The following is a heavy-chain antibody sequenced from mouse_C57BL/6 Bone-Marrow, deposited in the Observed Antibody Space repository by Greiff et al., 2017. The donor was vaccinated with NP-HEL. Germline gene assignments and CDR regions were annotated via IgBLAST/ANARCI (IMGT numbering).Heavy chain of an antibody. Sequence: QVQLQQPGTELVKPGASVKLSCKASGYTFTSYWMHWMKQRPGQGLEWIGNINPSNGGTNYNEKFKSKATLTVDKSSSTAYMQLSSLTSEDSAVYDCARWGGGYYYFDYWGQGTTLTVSS. J-gene: IGHJ2*01. CDR1: GYTFTSYW. V-gene: IGHV1-53*01. CDR3: ARWGGGYYYFDY. CDR2: INPSNGGT. D-gene: IGHD2-3*01.